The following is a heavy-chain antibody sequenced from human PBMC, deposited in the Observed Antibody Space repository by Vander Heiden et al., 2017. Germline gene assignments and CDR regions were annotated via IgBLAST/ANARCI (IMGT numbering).Heavy chain of an antibody. D-gene: IGHD3-3*01. CDR3: ASTSCGVNYGMDV. CDR1: GFPVSSNY. Sequence: EVQLVESGGGLIQPGGSLRPSCAASGFPVSSNYMSWVRQAPGKGLEWVSVIYSGGRTYYADAVKGRFTISRDNSKNTLYLQMNSLRAEDTAVYYCASTSCGVNYGMDVWGQGTTVTVSS. J-gene: IGHJ6*02. V-gene: IGHV3-53*01. CDR2: IYSGGRT.